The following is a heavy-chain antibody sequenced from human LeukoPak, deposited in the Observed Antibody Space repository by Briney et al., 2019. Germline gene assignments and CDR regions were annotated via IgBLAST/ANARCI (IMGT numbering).Heavy chain of an antibody. CDR3: AKERGGQDWDFDL. J-gene: IGHJ2*01. D-gene: IGHD3-10*01. V-gene: IGHV3-33*06. Sequence: GGSLRLSCAASGFTFSSYWMHWVRQAPGKGLEWVAVIWDDGSNKYYAESVKGRFTISRDISKNMLYLQMNSLRVEDTAVYYCAKERGGQDWDFDLWGRGTLVTVSS. CDR2: IWDDGSNK. CDR1: GFTFSSYW.